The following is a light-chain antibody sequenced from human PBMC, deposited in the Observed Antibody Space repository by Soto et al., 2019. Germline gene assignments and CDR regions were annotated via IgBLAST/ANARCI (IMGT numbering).Light chain of an antibody. CDR1: QSVSNY. J-gene: IGKJ2*01. Sequence: EIVLTQSPSTLSLSPGERATISCRASQSVSNYLAWYQQKPGQAPRILIYDTSNRATGIPSRFSGSGSGTDFTLTISSLEPEDFAVYYCQQRSNWPRTFGQGTKLEIK. CDR2: DTS. V-gene: IGKV3-11*01. CDR3: QQRSNWPRT.